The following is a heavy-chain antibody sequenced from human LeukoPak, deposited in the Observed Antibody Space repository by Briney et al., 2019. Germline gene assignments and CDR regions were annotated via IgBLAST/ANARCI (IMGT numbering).Heavy chain of an antibody. Sequence: SETLSLTCTVSGGSISSYYWSWIRQPPGKGLEWIGYISYSGSTNYNPSLMSRVIISVDTSKKQLSLRLNSVTAADTAVYYCARDFYSSSTYYYMDVWGKGTMVTVSS. V-gene: IGHV4-59*01. CDR1: GGSISSYY. J-gene: IGHJ6*03. CDR3: ARDFYSSSTYYYMDV. CDR2: ISYSGST. D-gene: IGHD6-6*01.